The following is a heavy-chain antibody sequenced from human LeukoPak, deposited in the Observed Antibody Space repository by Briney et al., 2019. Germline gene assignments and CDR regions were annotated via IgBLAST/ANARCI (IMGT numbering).Heavy chain of an antibody. D-gene: IGHD3-22*01. V-gene: IGHV3-74*01. J-gene: IGHJ4*02. CDR3: AKGMYYYDSSPFDY. Sequence: GGSLRLSCAASGFTFSTYWMHWVRQAPGKGLVWVSRSNSDGSSTTYADSVKGRFTISRDSAKNTLYLQMNSLRAEDTAVYYCAKGMYYYDSSPFDYWGQGTLVTVSS. CDR2: SNSDGSST. CDR1: GFTFSTYW.